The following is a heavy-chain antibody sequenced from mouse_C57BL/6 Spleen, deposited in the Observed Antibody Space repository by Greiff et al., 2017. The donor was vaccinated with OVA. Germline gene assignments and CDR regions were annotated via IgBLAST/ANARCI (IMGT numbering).Heavy chain of an antibody. Sequence: VQLQQSGAELVRPGASVTLSCKASGYTFTDYEMHWVKQTPVHGLEWIGAIDPETGGTAYNQKFKGKAILTADKSSSTAYMELRSLTSEDSAVYYCTRWDYDYDRVFDYWGQGTTLTVSS. V-gene: IGHV1-15*01. CDR3: TRWDYDYDRVFDY. CDR1: GYTFTDYE. J-gene: IGHJ2*01. CDR2: IDPETGGT. D-gene: IGHD2-4*01.